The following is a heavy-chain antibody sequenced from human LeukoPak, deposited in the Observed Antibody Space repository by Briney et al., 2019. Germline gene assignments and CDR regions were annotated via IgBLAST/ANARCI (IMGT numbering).Heavy chain of an antibody. J-gene: IGHJ1*01. D-gene: IGHD6-19*01. Sequence: SETLSLTCTVSGGSISSYYWSWIRQPPGKGLEWIGYIYYSGSTNYNPSLKSRVTISVDTSKNQFSLKLSPVTAADTAVYYCASCSSGWYEYLQHWGQGTLVTVSS. CDR1: GGSISSYY. CDR2: IYYSGST. V-gene: IGHV4-59*08. CDR3: ASCSSGWYEYLQH.